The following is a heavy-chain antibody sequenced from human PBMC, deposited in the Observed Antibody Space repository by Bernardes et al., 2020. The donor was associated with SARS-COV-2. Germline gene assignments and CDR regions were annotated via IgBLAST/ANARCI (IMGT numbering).Heavy chain of an antibody. CDR2: ISGSGGST. CDR3: AKGEQGIGRGLPTMIVVVHFDY. V-gene: IGHV3-23*01. D-gene: IGHD3-22*01. J-gene: IGHJ4*02. CDR1: GFTFSSYA. Sequence: GGSLRLSCAASGFTFSSYAMSWVRQAPGKGLEWVSAISGSGGSTYYADSVKGRFTISRDNSKNTLYLQMNSLRAEDTAVYYCAKGEQGIGRGLPTMIVVVHFDYWGQGTLVTVSS.